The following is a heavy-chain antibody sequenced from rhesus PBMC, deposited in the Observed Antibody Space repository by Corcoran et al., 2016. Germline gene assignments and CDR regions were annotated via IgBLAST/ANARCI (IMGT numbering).Heavy chain of an antibody. D-gene: IGHD3-16*01. CDR3: AKDRNYYSGSYYFDY. J-gene: IGHJ4*01. Sequence: EVQLVESGGGLVQPGGSLRLSCAASGFTFIDYAMTWVRQASGKGLEWVGYIRSTSNNYATEYAASVKGRFTISRDDSRNTLYIQMSSLKTEDTAVYYCAKDRNYYSGSYYFDYWGQGVLVTVSS. CDR2: IRSTSNNYAT. CDR1: GFTFIDYA. V-gene: IGHV3-186*02.